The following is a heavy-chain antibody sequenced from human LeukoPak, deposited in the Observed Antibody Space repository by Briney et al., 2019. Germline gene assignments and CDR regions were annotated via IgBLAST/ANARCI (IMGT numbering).Heavy chain of an antibody. CDR1: GGSFSGYY. J-gene: IGHJ3*02. CDR3: AREYYDILTGGRDAFDI. Sequence: PSETLSLTCAVYGGSFSGYYWSWIRQPPGKGLEWIGYIYTSGSTNYNPSLKSRVTMSVDTSKNQFSLKLSSVTAADTAVYYCAREYYDILTGGRDAFDIWGQGTMVTVSS. CDR2: IYTSGST. V-gene: IGHV4-4*08. D-gene: IGHD3-9*01.